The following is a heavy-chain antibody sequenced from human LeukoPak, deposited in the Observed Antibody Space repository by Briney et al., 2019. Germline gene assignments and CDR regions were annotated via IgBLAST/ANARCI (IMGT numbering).Heavy chain of an antibody. V-gene: IGHV4-39*07. D-gene: IGHD5-18*01. J-gene: IGHJ4*02. CDR3: AIAGYSYGSRFDY. Sequence: SETLSLTCTVSGGSISSSSYYWGWIRQPPGKGLEWIGSIYYNGSTYYNPSLKSRVTISVDTSKNQFSLKLSSVTAADTAVYYCAIAGYSYGSRFDYWGQGTLVTVSS. CDR2: IYYNGST. CDR1: GGSISSSSYY.